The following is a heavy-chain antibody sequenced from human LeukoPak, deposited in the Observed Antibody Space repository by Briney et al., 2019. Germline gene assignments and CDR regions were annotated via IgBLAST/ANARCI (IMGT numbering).Heavy chain of an antibody. Sequence: PSETLSLTCTVSGGSISSSSYYWGWIRQPPGKGLEWIGSIYYSGSTYYNPSLKSRVTISVDTSKNQFSLKLSSVTAADTAVYYCARVSHYYYHYMDVWGKGTTVTVSS. CDR3: ARVSHYYYHYMDV. D-gene: IGHD4-23*01. V-gene: IGHV4-39*07. CDR2: IYYSGST. J-gene: IGHJ6*03. CDR1: GGSISSSSYY.